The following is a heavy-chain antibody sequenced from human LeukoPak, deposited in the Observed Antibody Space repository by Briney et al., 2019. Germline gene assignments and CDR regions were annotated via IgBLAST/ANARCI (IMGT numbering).Heavy chain of an antibody. V-gene: IGHV3-30*18. Sequence: PGGSLRLSCAASGFTFSSYGMHWVRQAPGKGLEWVAVISYDGSNKYYADSVKGRFTISRDNSKNTLYLQMNSLRAEDTAVYYCAKSIAAAVVPYFQHWGQGTLVTVSS. J-gene: IGHJ1*01. CDR3: AKSIAAAVVPYFQH. D-gene: IGHD6-13*01. CDR2: ISYDGSNK. CDR1: GFTFSSYG.